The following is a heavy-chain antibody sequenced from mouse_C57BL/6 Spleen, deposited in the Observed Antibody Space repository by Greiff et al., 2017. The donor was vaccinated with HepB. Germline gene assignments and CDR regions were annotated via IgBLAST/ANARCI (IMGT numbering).Heavy chain of an antibody. J-gene: IGHJ3*01. V-gene: IGHV1-52*01. CDR2: IDPSDSET. CDR1: GYTFTSYW. CDR3: ALGSSLFAY. Sequence: LVESGAELVRPGSSVKLSCKASGYTFTSYWMHWVKQRPIQGLEWIGNIDPSDSETHYNQKFKDKATLTVDKSSSTAYMQLSSLTSEDSAVYYCALGSSLFAYWGQGTLVTVSA. D-gene: IGHD1-1*01.